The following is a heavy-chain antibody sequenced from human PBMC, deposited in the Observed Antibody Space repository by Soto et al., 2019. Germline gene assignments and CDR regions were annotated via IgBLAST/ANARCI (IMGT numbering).Heavy chain of an antibody. D-gene: IGHD2-21*02. Sequence: SETLSLTCAVSGGSISSGGYSWSLVRQPPGMGLEWIGEIFHSGRTYYNPSLKSRVTISAVMSKNQFSLRLTSVTAADTAVYYCARVDSGVTAYFDSWGQGILVTVSS. CDR2: IFHSGRT. CDR1: GGSISSGGYS. V-gene: IGHV4-30-2*01. CDR3: ARVDSGVTAYFDS. J-gene: IGHJ4*02.